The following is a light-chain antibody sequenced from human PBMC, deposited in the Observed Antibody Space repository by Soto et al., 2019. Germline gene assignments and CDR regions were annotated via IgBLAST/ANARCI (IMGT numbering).Light chain of an antibody. CDR1: QSVSSY. V-gene: IGKV3-11*01. Sequence: EIVLTQSPATLSLSPWERATLSCMASQSVSSYLAWYQQKPGQAPRLLIYDASNRATGIPARFSGSGSGTDFTLTISSLEPEDFAVYYCQQRSNWITFGQGTRLQ. J-gene: IGKJ5*01. CDR2: DAS. CDR3: QQRSNWIT.